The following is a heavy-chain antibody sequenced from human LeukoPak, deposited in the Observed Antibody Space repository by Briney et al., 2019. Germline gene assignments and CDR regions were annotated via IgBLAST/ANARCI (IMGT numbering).Heavy chain of an antibody. V-gene: IGHV4-59*01. D-gene: IGHD3-10*01. Sequence: SETLSLTCTVSGGSISSYYWSWIRQPPGKGLEWIGYIYYSGSTNYNPSLKSRVTISVDTSKNQFSLKLSSVTTADTAVYYCARVEYYGSGSYCYFDYWGQGTLVTVSS. CDR3: ARVEYYGSGSYCYFDY. CDR2: IYYSGST. CDR1: GGSISSYY. J-gene: IGHJ4*02.